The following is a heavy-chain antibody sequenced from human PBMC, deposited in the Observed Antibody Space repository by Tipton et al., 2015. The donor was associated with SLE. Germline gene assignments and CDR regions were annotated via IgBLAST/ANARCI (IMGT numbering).Heavy chain of an antibody. CDR2: IFHTGSA. CDR1: GDSISGHY. D-gene: IGHD4-11*01. Sequence: TLSLTCTVSGDSISGHYRSWIRQPPGKGLEWIGYIFHTGSAYYNPSLKSRLTISVDTSNHQFSLNLSSVTAADTAVYYCARAPMGRDYRRGSLEIWGQGIMVTVSS. J-gene: IGHJ3*02. V-gene: IGHV4-59*11. CDR3: ARAPMGRDYRRGSLEI.